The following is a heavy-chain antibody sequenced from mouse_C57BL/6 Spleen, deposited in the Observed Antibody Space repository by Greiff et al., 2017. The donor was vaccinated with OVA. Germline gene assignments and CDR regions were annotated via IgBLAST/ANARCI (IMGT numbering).Heavy chain of an antibody. CDR2: IDPSDSYT. Sequence: VKLQQPGAELVMPGASVKLSCKASGYTFTSYWMHWVKQRPGQGLEWIGEIDPSDSYTNYNQKFKGKSTLTVDKSSSTAYMQLSSLTSEDSAVYYCARGYGSSFYFDYWGQGATLTVSS. CDR3: ARGYGSSFYFDY. V-gene: IGHV1-69*01. D-gene: IGHD1-1*01. CDR1: GYTFTSYW. J-gene: IGHJ2*01.